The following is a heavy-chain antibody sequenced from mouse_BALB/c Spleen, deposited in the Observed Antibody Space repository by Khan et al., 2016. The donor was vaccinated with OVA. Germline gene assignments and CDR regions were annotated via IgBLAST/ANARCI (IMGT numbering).Heavy chain of an antibody. Sequence: LVESGPELKKPGETVKISCKASGYTFTNYGMNWVKQAPGKGLKWMGWINTYTGEPTYADDFKGRFAFSLETSAITAYLQINNLKNEDTATYFCARPPYFSYVMDYWGQGTSVTVSS. V-gene: IGHV9-3-1*01. CDR1: GYTFTNYG. D-gene: IGHD2-10*01. CDR2: INTYTGEP. CDR3: ARPPYFSYVMDY. J-gene: IGHJ4*01.